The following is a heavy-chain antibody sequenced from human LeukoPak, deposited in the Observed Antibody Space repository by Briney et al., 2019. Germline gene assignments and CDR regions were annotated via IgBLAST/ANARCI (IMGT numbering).Heavy chain of an antibody. Sequence: ASVKVSCKASVYTFTSYYMHWVRQAPGQGLEWMGVINTSGGSTSYAQKFQGRVTMTRDTSTSTVYMELSSLRSEDTAVYYCARGTGIAAAVTSLFQYWGQGTLVTVSS. D-gene: IGHD6-13*01. CDR2: INTSGGST. J-gene: IGHJ1*01. V-gene: IGHV1-46*01. CDR3: ARGTGIAAAVTSLFQY. CDR1: VYTFTSYY.